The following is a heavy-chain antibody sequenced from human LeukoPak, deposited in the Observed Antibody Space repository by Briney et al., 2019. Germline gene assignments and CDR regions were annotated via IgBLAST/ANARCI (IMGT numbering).Heavy chain of an antibody. CDR3: ARDRYYYDSSGYPPPLDY. CDR2: ISAYNGNT. D-gene: IGHD3-22*01. CDR1: GYTFTSYG. J-gene: IGHJ4*02. Sequence: ASVTVSCKASGYTFTSYGISWVRQAPGQGLEWMGWISAYNGNTNYAQKLQGRVTMTTDTSTSTAYMELRSLRSDDTAVYYCARDRYYYDSSGYPPPLDYWGQGTLVTVSS. V-gene: IGHV1-18*01.